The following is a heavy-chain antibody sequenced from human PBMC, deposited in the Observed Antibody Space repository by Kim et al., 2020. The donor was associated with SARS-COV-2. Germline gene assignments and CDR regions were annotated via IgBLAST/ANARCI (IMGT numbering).Heavy chain of an antibody. Sequence: SETLSLTCTVSGYSISSGYYWGWIRQPPGKGLEWIGSIYHSGSTYYNPSLKSRVTISVDTSKNQFSLKLSSVTAADTAVYYCASETAVNAFDIWGQGTMVTVSS. CDR1: GYSISSGYY. V-gene: IGHV4-38-2*02. CDR3: ASETAVNAFDI. CDR2: IYHSGST. J-gene: IGHJ3*02.